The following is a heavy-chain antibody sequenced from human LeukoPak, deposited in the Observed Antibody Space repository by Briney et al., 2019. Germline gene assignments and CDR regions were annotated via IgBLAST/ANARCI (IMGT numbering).Heavy chain of an antibody. Sequence: SETLSLTCAVYGGSFSGYYWSWIRQPPGKGLEWIGEINHSGSTNYNPSLKSRVTISVDTSKNQFSLKLNSVTAADTAVYYCARDEYYYGSGSYWWFDPWGQGTLVTVSS. D-gene: IGHD3-10*01. CDR3: ARDEYYYGSGSYWWFDP. CDR1: GGSFSGYY. J-gene: IGHJ5*02. CDR2: INHSGST. V-gene: IGHV4-34*01.